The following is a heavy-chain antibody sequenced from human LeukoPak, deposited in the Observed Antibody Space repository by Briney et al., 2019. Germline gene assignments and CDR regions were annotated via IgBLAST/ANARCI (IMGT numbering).Heavy chain of an antibody. CDR1: GFTFSSYA. D-gene: IGHD3-10*01. V-gene: IGHV3-30*04. CDR2: ISYDGSNK. CDR3: AKTFSALLLWFGEFLDY. Sequence: PGGSLRLSCAASGFTFSSYAMHWVRQAPGKGLEWVAVISYDGSNKYYADSVKGRFTISRDNSKNTLYLQMNSLRAEDTAVYYCAKTFSALLLWFGEFLDYWGQGTLVTVSS. J-gene: IGHJ4*02.